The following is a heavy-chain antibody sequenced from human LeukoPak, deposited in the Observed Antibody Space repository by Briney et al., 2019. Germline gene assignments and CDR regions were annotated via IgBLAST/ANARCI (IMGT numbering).Heavy chain of an antibody. J-gene: IGHJ4*02. Sequence: ASVKVSCRASGYTFTGYYMHWVRQAPGQGLEWMGWINPNSGATNYAQKFQGRVTMTRDTSISTAYMELSRLRSDDTAVYHCARGEYSSSPGDYWGQGTLVTVSS. D-gene: IGHD6-6*01. CDR2: INPNSGAT. CDR3: ARGEYSSSPGDY. CDR1: GYTFTGYY. V-gene: IGHV1-2*02.